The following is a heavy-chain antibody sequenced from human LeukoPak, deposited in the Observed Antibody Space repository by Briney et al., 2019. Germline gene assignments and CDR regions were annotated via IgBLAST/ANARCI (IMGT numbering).Heavy chain of an antibody. CDR1: AYTFIDYC. CDR3: ARDRDGGVGTMDY. CDR2: ININSGGI. D-gene: IGHD3-3*01. Sequence: ASVKVSCKTSAYTFIDYCIHWVRQAPGQGLEWMGRININSGGINYAQKFQGRVTMTRATSISTAYMELSRLRFDDTAVDYCARDRDGGVGTMDYWGQGTLVPVSS. J-gene: IGHJ4*02. V-gene: IGHV1-2*02.